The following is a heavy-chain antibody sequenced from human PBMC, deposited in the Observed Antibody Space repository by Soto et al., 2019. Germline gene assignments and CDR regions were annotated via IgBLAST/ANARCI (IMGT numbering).Heavy chain of an antibody. CDR2: ISPIFGTA. Sequence: SSVNCSRKGFGGTFSRYPSNRRRNVPGQGLEWMGEISPIFGTANYAQKFQGRVTITADESTSTAYMELSSLRSEDTAVYYCARDGGRHSGGIDYWGQGTLVTVSS. CDR3: ARDGGRHSGGIDY. CDR1: GGTFSRYP. V-gene: IGHV1-69*13. D-gene: IGHD1-26*01. J-gene: IGHJ4*02.